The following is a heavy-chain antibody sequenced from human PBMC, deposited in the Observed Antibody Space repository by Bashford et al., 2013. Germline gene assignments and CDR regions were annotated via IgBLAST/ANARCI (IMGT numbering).Heavy chain of an antibody. J-gene: IGHJ4*02. CDR1: GDTFNNYG. Sequence: SVKVSCKASGDTFNNYGLSWVRQAPGQGLEWMGGFMRIFGTTKYTQKFQGRVTITADESTSTAYMELSSLRSEDTAVYYCARGSGSSFDYVGPGNPGPPSPQ. D-gene: IGHD3-22*01. CDR3: ARGSGSSFDY. CDR2: FMRIFGTT. V-gene: IGHV1-69*13.